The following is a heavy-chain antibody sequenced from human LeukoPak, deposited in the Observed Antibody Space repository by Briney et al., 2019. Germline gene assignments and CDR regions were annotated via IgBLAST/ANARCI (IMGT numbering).Heavy chain of an antibody. CDR1: GGSISSYY. CDR2: IYYSGST. D-gene: IGHD6-6*01. Sequence: SETLSLTCTVSGGSISSYYWSWIRQPPGKGLEWIGYIYYSGSTNYNPFLKSRVTISVDTSKNQFSLKLSSVTAADTAVYYCARNQGIAARPPYYYYYGMDVWGQGTTVTVSS. CDR3: ARNQGIAARPPYYYYYGMDV. J-gene: IGHJ6*02. V-gene: IGHV4-59*08.